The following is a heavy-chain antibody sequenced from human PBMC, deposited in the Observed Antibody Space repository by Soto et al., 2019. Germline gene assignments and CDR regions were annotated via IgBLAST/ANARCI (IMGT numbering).Heavy chain of an antibody. CDR2: IYWDDDK. J-gene: IGHJ6*03. V-gene: IGHV2-5*02. CDR3: AHLDGYCSSTSCYEMGYYYYMDA. Sequence: SGPTLVNPTQTLTLTCTFSGFSLSTSGVGVGWIRQPPGKALEWLALIYWDDDKRYSPSLKSRLTITKDTSKNQVVLTMTNMDPVDTATYYCAHLDGYCSSTSCYEMGYYYYMDAWGKGTTVTVSS. CDR1: GFSLSTSGVG. D-gene: IGHD2-2*03.